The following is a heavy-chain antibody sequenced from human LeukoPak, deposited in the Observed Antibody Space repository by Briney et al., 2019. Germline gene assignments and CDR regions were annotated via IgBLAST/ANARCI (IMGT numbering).Heavy chain of an antibody. CDR1: GVTFSSYA. D-gene: IGHD1-7*01. V-gene: IGHV3-30-3*01. Sequence: PGRSLRLSCAASGVTFSSYAMHWVRQAPGKGRDWVAVISYEGSNKYYADSVKGRFTISRDNSKNTLYLQMNSLRAEDTAVYYCASGHWNYVGWLSAGPFDYWGQGTLVTVSS. CDR2: ISYEGSNK. CDR3: ASGHWNYVGWLSAGPFDY. J-gene: IGHJ4*02.